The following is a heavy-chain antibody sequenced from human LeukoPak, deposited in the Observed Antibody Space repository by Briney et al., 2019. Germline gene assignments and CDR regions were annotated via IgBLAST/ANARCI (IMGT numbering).Heavy chain of an antibody. Sequence: GASVKVSCKASGYTFTGYYMHWVRQAPGQGLEWMGWINPNSGGTNYAQKFQGRVTMTRNTSIRTAYMELSSLRSEDTAVYYCARDNGGTAMAYYYYYYMDVWGKGTTVTISS. CDR2: INPNSGGT. CDR3: ARDNGGTAMAYYYYYYMDV. CDR1: GYTFTGYY. D-gene: IGHD5-18*01. V-gene: IGHV1-2*02. J-gene: IGHJ6*03.